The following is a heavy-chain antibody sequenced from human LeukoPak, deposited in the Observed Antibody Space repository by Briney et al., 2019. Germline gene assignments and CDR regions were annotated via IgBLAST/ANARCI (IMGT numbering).Heavy chain of an antibody. D-gene: IGHD3-22*01. CDR1: GFTFSSYE. CDR3: ARDPTYYYDSSGFVYTGIYDY. V-gene: IGHV3-48*03. CDR2: ISSSGSTI. J-gene: IGHJ4*02. Sequence: PGGSLRLSCAVSGFTFSSYEMNWVRQAPGKGLEWVSYISSSGSTIYYADSVKGRFTISRDNAKNSLYLQMNSLRAEDTAVYYCARDPTYYYDSSGFVYTGIYDYWGQGTLVTVSS.